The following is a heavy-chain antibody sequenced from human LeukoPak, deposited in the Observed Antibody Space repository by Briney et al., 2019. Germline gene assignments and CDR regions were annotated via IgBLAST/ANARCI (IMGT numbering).Heavy chain of an antibody. D-gene: IGHD2-2*02. Sequence: SETQPLTCAVYGGSFSGYYWSWIRQPPGKGLEWIGEINHSGSTNYNPSLKSRVTISVDTSKNQFSLKLSSVTAADTAVYYCARDKIPRSYVRWFDPWGQGTLVTVSS. CDR3: ARDKIPRSYVRWFDP. V-gene: IGHV4-34*01. CDR1: GGSFSGYY. J-gene: IGHJ5*02. CDR2: INHSGST.